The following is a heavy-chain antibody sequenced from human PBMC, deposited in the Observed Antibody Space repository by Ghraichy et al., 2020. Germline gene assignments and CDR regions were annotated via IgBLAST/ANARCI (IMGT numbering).Heavy chain of an antibody. Sequence: GGSLRLSCAASGFSFSSYEINRVRQAPGQGLEWVSFISSGGSTTYYADSVKGRFAISRDNAKNSLYLQMNSLRAEDTAVYYCARLPNPHYYDMDVWGQGTTVTVSS. V-gene: IGHV3-48*03. CDR3: ARLPNPHYYDMDV. J-gene: IGHJ6*02. CDR2: ISSGGSTT. D-gene: IGHD2-15*01. CDR1: GFSFSSYE.